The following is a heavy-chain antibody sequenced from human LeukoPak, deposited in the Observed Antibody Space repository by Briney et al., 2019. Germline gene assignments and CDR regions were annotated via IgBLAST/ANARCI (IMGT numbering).Heavy chain of an antibody. CDR3: ARDLSGYSDY. CDR1: GFTLSNYW. Sequence: GGSLRLSCAASGFTLSNYWMHWVRQAPGKGLVWVSRISDHGSITNFADSVKGRFSVSRDTAKNTLYLEMNSLRVEDTAVYYCARDLSGYSDYWGQGALVTVSS. V-gene: IGHV3-74*01. CDR2: ISDHGSIT. J-gene: IGHJ4*02. D-gene: IGHD2-15*01.